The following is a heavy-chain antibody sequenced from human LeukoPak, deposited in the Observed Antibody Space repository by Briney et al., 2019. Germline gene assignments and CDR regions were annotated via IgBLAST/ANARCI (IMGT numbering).Heavy chain of an antibody. CDR3: VRDCGGDCFSNDAFDI. CDR2: INGNGGST. Sequence: PGGSLRLSCAASGFIFNNYAMSWVRHAPGKGLEWVCGINGNGGSTGYADSVKGRFTISRDNAKNSLILQMNSLRAEDTALYHCVRDCGGDCFSNDAFDIWGQGTRVTVSS. J-gene: IGHJ3*02. D-gene: IGHD2-21*02. CDR1: GFIFNNYA. V-gene: IGHV3-20*01.